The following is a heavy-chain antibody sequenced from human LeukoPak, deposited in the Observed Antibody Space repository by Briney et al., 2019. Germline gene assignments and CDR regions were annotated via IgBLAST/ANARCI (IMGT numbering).Heavy chain of an antibody. V-gene: IGHV4-59*01. Sequence: SETLSLTCTVSGGSMRSYYWSWIRQPPGKGLEWIGNMYYSGSTNYNPSLKSRVTILVDTSKSQFSLKLSSVTAADTAIYYCARVTDILTGYFDYWGQGTLVTVS. J-gene: IGHJ4*02. CDR3: ARVTDILTGYFDY. D-gene: IGHD3-9*01. CDR2: MYYSGST. CDR1: GGSMRSYY.